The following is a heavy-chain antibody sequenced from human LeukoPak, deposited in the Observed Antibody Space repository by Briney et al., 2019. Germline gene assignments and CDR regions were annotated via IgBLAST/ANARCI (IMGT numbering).Heavy chain of an antibody. Sequence: GGSLRLSCAASGFTFSSYAMSWVRQAPGKGLEWVSYISSSGSTIYYADSVKGRFTISRDNAENSLYLQMNSLRAEDTAVYYCARAHQYGHYMDVWGKGTTVTVSS. CDR3: ARAHQYGHYMDV. CDR1: GFTFSSYA. D-gene: IGHD4-17*01. J-gene: IGHJ6*03. V-gene: IGHV3-48*04. CDR2: ISSSGSTI.